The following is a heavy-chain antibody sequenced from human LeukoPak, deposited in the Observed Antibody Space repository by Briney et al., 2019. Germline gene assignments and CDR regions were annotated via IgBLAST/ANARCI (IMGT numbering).Heavy chain of an antibody. CDR1: GGSISSSSYY. D-gene: IGHD6-6*01. CDR2: IYYSGST. CDR3: ARLRYSSSPDAFDI. V-gene: IGHV4-39*01. J-gene: IGHJ3*02. Sequence: SETLSLTCAVSGGSISSSSYYWGWIRQPPGKGLEWIGSIYYSGSTYYNPSLKSRVTISVDTSKNQFSLKLSSVTAADTAVYYCARLRYSSSPDAFDIWGQGTMVTVSS.